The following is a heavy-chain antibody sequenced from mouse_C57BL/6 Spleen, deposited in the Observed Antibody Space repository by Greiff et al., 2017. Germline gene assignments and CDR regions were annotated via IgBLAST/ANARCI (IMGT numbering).Heavy chain of an antibody. CDR2: IDPSDSYT. D-gene: IGHD1-1*01. Sequence: QVQLQQPGAELVMPGASVKLSCKASGYTFTSYWMHWVKQRPGQGLEWIGAIDPSDSYTNYNQKFKGKSTLTVDKSSSTAYMQLSSLTSEDSAVYYCALYYYGSSSFDYWGQVTTLTVSS. CDR1: GYTFTSYW. J-gene: IGHJ2*01. V-gene: IGHV1-69*01. CDR3: ALYYYGSSSFDY.